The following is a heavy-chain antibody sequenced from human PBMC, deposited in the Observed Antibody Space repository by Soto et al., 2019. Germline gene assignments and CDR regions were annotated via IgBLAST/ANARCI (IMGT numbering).Heavy chain of an antibody. CDR1: GYTFTSYG. CDR3: ARCGLWLPTPGGPYFDY. Sequence: QVQLVQSGAEVKKPGASVKVSCKASGYTFTSYGISWVRQAPGQGLEWMGWISAYNGNTNYAQKLQGRVTMTTDTSKSTAYMEQRSLRSDDTAVYYCARCGLWLPTPGGPYFDYWGQGTLVTVSS. CDR2: ISAYNGNT. J-gene: IGHJ4*02. V-gene: IGHV1-18*01. D-gene: IGHD6-19*01.